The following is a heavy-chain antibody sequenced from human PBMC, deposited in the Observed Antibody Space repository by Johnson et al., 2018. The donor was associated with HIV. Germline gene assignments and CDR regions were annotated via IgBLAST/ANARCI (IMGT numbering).Heavy chain of an antibody. V-gene: IGHV3-66*02. D-gene: IGHD6-6*01. J-gene: IGHJ3*02. CDR3: AKGGIATRFFDI. CDR1: GFTVSSNY. CDR2: IGSNT. Sequence: EVQLVESGGGVVRPGGSLRLSCAASGFTVSSNYMSWVRQAPGKGLEWVSSIGSNTHYADSVKGRFTISRDNSKNTLYLQMNSLRAEDTALYYCAKGGIATRFFDIWGQGTMVTVSS.